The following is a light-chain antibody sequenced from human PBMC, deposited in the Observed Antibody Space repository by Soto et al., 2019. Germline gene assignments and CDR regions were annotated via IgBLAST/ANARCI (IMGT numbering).Light chain of an antibody. CDR3: QQANSFPDT. CDR1: QVISIW. CDR2: ATS. V-gene: IGKV1-12*01. J-gene: IGKJ2*01. Sequence: DIQMTQSPSSVSASVGDRVTITFRATQVISIWLAWYQQKPGKAPKLLIYATSDLQSGVPSRFSGSGSGKDFTLTSTSLQPEDFATYYCQQANSFPDTFGQGNKREIK.